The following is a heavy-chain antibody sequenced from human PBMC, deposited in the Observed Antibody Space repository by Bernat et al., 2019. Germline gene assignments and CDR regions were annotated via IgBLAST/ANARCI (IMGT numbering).Heavy chain of an antibody. J-gene: IGHJ4*02. CDR1: GFTFSSYG. Sequence: VQLVESGGGLVQPGRSLRLSCAASGFTFSSYGMHWVRQAPGKGLEWVAVISYDGSNKYYADSVKGRFTISRDNSKNTLYLQMNSLRAEDTAVYYCAKAESDSSGVDYWGQGTLVTVSS. CDR3: AKAESDSSGVDY. CDR2: ISYDGSNK. D-gene: IGHD6-19*01. V-gene: IGHV3-30*18.